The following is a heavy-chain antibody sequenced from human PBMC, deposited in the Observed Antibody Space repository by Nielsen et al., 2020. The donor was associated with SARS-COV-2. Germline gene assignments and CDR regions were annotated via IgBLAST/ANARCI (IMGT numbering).Heavy chain of an antibody. J-gene: IGHJ5*02. Sequence: SETLSLTCVVSGGAIIRSDYYWGWIRQPPGKGLEWIGTFSHSGNTYYNPSLKSQVTISVDKSKNQFSLRLNSVTAADTAVYFCAREGNGGIPGNWFDPWGQGILVTVSS. CDR2: FSHSGNT. V-gene: IGHV4-39*07. CDR1: GGAIIRSDYY. D-gene: IGHD2-2*01. CDR3: AREGNGGIPGNWFDP.